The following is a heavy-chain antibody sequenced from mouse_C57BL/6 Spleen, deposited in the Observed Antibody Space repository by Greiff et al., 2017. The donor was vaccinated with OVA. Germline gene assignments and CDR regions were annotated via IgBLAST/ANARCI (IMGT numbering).Heavy chain of an antibody. Sequence: EVHLVESGPGLVKPSQSLSLTCSVTGYSITSGYYWNWIRQFPGNKLEWMGYISYDGSNNYNPSLKNRISITRDTAKNQFFLKLNSVTTEDTATYYCARESNDAMDYWGQGTSVTVSS. CDR1: GYSITSGYY. CDR3: ARESNDAMDY. CDR2: ISYDGSN. D-gene: IGHD2-5*01. V-gene: IGHV3-6*01. J-gene: IGHJ4*01.